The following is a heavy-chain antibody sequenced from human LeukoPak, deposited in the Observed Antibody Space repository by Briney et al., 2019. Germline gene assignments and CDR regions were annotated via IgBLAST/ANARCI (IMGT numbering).Heavy chain of an antibody. V-gene: IGHV3-33*06. J-gene: IGHJ6*03. Sequence: GGSLRLSCAASGFTFSSYGMHWVRQAPGKGLEWVAVIWYDGSNKYYADSVKGRFTISRDNSKNTLYLQMNSLRAEDTAVYYCAKDSYSSSLYYMDVWGKGTTVTVSS. CDR1: GFTFSSYG. D-gene: IGHD6-6*01. CDR3: AKDSYSSSLYYMDV. CDR2: IWYDGSNK.